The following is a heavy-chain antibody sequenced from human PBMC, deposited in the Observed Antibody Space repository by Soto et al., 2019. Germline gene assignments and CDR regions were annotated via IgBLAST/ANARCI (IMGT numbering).Heavy chain of an antibody. V-gene: IGHV1-3*01. Sequence: QVQLVQSGAEAKKPGASVKVSCKASGYTFSNYVMYWVRQAPGQRLEWMGWINAGNGDTKYSQKFQGRVTITRDTXXTTAYMELSSLRSEDTAVYYCAITYGDYTVGALDVWGQGTMVTVSS. CDR1: GYTFSNYV. CDR3: AITYGDYTVGALDV. J-gene: IGHJ3*01. D-gene: IGHD4-17*01. CDR2: INAGNGDT.